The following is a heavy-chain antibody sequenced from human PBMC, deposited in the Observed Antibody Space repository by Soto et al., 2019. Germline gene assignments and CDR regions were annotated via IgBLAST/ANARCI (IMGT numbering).Heavy chain of an antibody. CDR3: ARRGYCSGGSCYSGWFDP. J-gene: IGHJ5*02. Sequence: QLQLQESGPGLVKPSETLSLTCTVSGGSISSSSYYWGWIRQPPGKGLEWIGSIYYSGSTYYNPSLQSRVTISVDTSKNPFSLKLSSVTAADPAVYYCARRGYCSGGSCYSGWFDPWGQGTLVTVSS. CDR1: GGSISSSSYY. D-gene: IGHD2-15*01. V-gene: IGHV4-39*01. CDR2: IYYSGST.